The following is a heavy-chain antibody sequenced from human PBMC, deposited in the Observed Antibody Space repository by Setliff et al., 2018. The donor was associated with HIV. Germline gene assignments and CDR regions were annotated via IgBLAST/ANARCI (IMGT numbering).Heavy chain of an antibody. V-gene: IGHV1-18*01. J-gene: IGHJ4*02. Sequence: ASVKVSCKPSGYNFTTYGLSWVRQAPGQGLEWMGWISTYSDETSSSQNLQGRLTMTTDTSTGTAYMELRSLRSDDTAVYYCARAAGSGYGSPWDYWGQGTVVTVSS. CDR1: GYNFTTYG. CDR3: ARAAGSGYGSPWDY. D-gene: IGHD5-12*01. CDR2: ISTYSDET.